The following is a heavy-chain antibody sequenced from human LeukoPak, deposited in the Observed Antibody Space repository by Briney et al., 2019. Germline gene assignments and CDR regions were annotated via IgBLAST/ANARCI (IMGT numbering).Heavy chain of an antibody. Sequence: GRSLTLSCAASGFTFSSYAMHWVRQAPGKGLEWVAFIRYDGSNTYYADSVKGRFTISRDTSKNTLYLQMNSLRAEDTAVYYCARENRRSARAFDIWGQGTMVTVSS. CDR1: GFTFSSYA. CDR3: ARENRRSARAFDI. D-gene: IGHD3-3*01. CDR2: IRYDGSNT. V-gene: IGHV3-30*04. J-gene: IGHJ3*02.